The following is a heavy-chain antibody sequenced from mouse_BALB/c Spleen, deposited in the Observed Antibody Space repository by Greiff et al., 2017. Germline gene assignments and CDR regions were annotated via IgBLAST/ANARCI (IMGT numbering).Heavy chain of an antibody. D-gene: IGHD2-4*01. J-gene: IGHJ4*01. CDR3: ARWGYYDYSSYAMDY. CDR1: GYTFTSYV. Sequence: VQLQQSGPELVKPGASVKMSCKASGYTFTSYVMHWVKQKPGQGLEWIGYINPYNDGTKYNEKFKGKATLTSDKSSSTAYMELSSLTSEDSAVYYCARWGYYDYSSYAMDYWGQGTSVTVSS. CDR2: INPYNDGT. V-gene: IGHV1-14*01.